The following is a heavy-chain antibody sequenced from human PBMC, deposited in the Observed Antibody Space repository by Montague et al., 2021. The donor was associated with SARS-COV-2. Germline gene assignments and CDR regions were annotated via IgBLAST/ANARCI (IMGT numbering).Heavy chain of an antibody. CDR2: IDNSGTT. CDR3: ARDFGGIDV. D-gene: IGHD3-10*01. Sequence: TLSLTCTVSGGSISYGGYFWNWIRQPPGKGLEWIGYIDNSGTTQYNPSLKSRVRLSVDTSKNQFSLNLRSATAADTALYYCARDFGGIDVWGQGTTVIVS. CDR1: GGSISYGGYF. J-gene: IGHJ6*02. V-gene: IGHV4-31*03.